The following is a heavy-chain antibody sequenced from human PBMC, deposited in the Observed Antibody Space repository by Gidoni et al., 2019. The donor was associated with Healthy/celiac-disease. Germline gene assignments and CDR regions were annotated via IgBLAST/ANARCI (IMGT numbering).Heavy chain of an antibody. J-gene: IGHJ6*03. V-gene: IGHV2-26*01. CDR1: GFSLSNARMG. CDR3: ARSRNYVYYYYYCMDV. D-gene: IGHD1-7*01. Sequence: QVTLTESGPVLVKPTETLTLTCTVPGFSLSNARMGVSWIRQPPGKALEWLAHIMSNDEKSYGTSLKSRLTISKDTSKSQVVLTMTSMDPVDTATYYCARSRNYVYYYYYCMDVWGKGTTVTVSS. CDR2: IMSNDEK.